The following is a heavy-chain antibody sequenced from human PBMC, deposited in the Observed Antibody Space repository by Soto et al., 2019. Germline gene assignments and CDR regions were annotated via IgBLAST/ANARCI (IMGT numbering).Heavy chain of an antibody. J-gene: IGHJ4*02. V-gene: IGHV4-39*01. CDR3: ARQRTTVVTQAYFDH. Sequence: PSETLSLTGIVSGEPISSSSYYWGWIRQPPGKGLEWIGSIYYSGRTYYNPSFKSRVTISIDTSKNQFSLKLSSVTATDTAVYYCARQRTTVVTQAYFDHWGQGALVTVSS. D-gene: IGHD2-21*02. CDR2: IYYSGRT. CDR1: GEPISSSSYY.